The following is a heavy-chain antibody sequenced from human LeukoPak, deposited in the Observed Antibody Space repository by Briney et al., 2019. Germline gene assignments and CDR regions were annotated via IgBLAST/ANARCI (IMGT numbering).Heavy chain of an antibody. D-gene: IGHD3-10*01. J-gene: IGHJ6*02. CDR1: GFTFSSYA. Sequence: GGSLRLSCAASGFTFSSYAMSWVRQAPGKGLEWVSAISGSGGSTYYADSVKGRFTISRDNSKNTPYLQMNSLRAEDTAVYYCAKGSFMVRFYGMDVWGQGTTVTVSS. V-gene: IGHV3-23*01. CDR3: AKGSFMVRFYGMDV. CDR2: ISGSGGST.